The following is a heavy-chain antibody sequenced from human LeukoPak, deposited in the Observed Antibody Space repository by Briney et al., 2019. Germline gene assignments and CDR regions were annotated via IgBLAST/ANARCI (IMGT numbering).Heavy chain of an antibody. V-gene: IGHV1-18*01. J-gene: IGHJ6*02. D-gene: IGHD5-18*01. Sequence: ASVKVSCKASGYTFTNYGIVWVRQAPGQGLEWMGWISPYNGNTNYADNLQDRVTMTTDTSTSTACMELRSLRSDDTAVYYCARVLPQGPYYYHGMDVWGQGTTVTVSS. CDR1: GYTFTNYG. CDR2: ISPYNGNT. CDR3: ARVLPQGPYYYHGMDV.